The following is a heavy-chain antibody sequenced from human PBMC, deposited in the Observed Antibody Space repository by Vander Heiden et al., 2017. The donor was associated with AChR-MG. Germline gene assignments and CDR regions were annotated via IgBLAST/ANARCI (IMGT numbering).Heavy chain of an antibody. V-gene: IGHV3-15*01. D-gene: IGHD6-19*01. J-gene: IGHJ4*02. CDR1: GFTFSNAW. CDR3: TTEVGSGWYDY. Sequence: EVQLVESGGGLVKPGGSLRLSCAASGFTFSNAWMSWVRQAQGKGLEWVGRIKSKTDGGTTDYAAPVKGRFTISRDDSKNTLYLQMNSLKTEDTAVYYCTTEVGSGWYDYWGQGTLVTVSS. CDR2: IKSKTDGGTT.